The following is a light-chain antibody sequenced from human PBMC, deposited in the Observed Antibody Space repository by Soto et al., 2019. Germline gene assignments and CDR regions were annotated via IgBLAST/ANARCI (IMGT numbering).Light chain of an antibody. CDR2: AAS. J-gene: IGKJ4*01. CDR1: ESISIY. Sequence: DIQMTQSPSSLSASVGDRVIITCRASESISIYLNWYQQKPGKAPKVLIYAASSLQSGVPSRFSGSGSGTDFTLSITSLQPEDFATYFCQQSYGTPLTFGGGTKVELK. CDR3: QQSYGTPLT. V-gene: IGKV1-39*01.